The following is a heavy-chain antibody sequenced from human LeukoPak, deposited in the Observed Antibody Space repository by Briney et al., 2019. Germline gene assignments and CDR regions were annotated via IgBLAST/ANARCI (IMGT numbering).Heavy chain of an antibody. CDR1: GFTFSASA. Sequence: PGGSLRLSCAASGFTFSASAMTWVRQAPGKGLEWVSAISGSGESTYNAGSVQGRFTISRDNSKNTVYLQMSSLRAEDTAVYYCATYRQVLLPFESWGQGTLVTVSS. CDR2: ISGSGEST. J-gene: IGHJ4*02. D-gene: IGHD2-8*02. V-gene: IGHV3-23*01. CDR3: ATYRQVLLPFES.